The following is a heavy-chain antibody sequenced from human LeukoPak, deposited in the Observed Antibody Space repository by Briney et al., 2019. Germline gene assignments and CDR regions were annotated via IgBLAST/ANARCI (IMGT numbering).Heavy chain of an antibody. Sequence: ASVKVSCKASGYTFNSYSIHWVRQAPGQRLEWTGWINAGNGNTKYSQKFQGRVTITRDTSASTAYMELSSLRSEDTAVYYCATTDPSAAAGEGSDYWGQGTLVTVSS. V-gene: IGHV1-3*01. D-gene: IGHD6-13*01. CDR1: GYTFNSYS. J-gene: IGHJ4*02. CDR3: ATTDPSAAAGEGSDY. CDR2: INAGNGNT.